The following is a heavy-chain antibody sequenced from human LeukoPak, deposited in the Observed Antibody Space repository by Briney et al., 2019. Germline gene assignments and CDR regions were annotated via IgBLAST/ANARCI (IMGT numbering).Heavy chain of an antibody. CDR2: ISSSSSTI. CDR1: GFTFSSYP. Sequence: AGGSLRLSCAASGFTFSSYPLNWVRQAPGKGLEWVSYISSSSSTIYYTDSVNGRFTISRDNARNSLYLQMNNVRAEDTAVYYCAREMLVADRGDYYYGMDVWGQGTTVTVSS. D-gene: IGHD2-15*01. V-gene: IGHV3-48*01. CDR3: AREMLVADRGDYYYGMDV. J-gene: IGHJ6*02.